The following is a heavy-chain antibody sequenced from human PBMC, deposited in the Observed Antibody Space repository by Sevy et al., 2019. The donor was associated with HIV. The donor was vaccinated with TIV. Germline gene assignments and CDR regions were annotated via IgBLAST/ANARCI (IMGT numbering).Heavy chain of an antibody. J-gene: IGHJ4*02. CDR1: GYTFTSHG. Sequence: ASVKVSCKASGYTFTSHGISWVRQAPGQGLEWMGWISADNGNTNNAQKFHGRVTMTTDTSTSTANMDPRTLRYTATAVYYCGRDFRRSGGRWLDSWGQGTLVTVSS. D-gene: IGHD3-3*01. CDR3: GRDFRRSGGRWLDS. V-gene: IGHV1-18*01. CDR2: ISADNGNT.